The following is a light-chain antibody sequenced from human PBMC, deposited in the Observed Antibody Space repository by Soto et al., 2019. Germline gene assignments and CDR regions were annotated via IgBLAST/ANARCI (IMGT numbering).Light chain of an antibody. CDR1: SSKIGRYT. CDR3: AAWDDSLNGFVV. V-gene: IGLV1-44*01. J-gene: IGLJ2*01. Sequence: QSVLTQPPSASGTPGQRVTISCSGSSSKIGRYTVSWYQQLPGTAPKLLIYNNNQRPSGVPDRISGSKSGTSASLAISGLQSEDEADYYCAAWDDSLNGFVVFGGGTKLTVL. CDR2: NNN.